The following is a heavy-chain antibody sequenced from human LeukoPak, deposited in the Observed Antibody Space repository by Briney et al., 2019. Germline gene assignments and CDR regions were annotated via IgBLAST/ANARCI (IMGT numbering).Heavy chain of an antibody. CDR3: ARGVGYYDFWSGRDQPPTIYYFDY. CDR1: GGSITSGGHY. CDR2: IYYSGST. D-gene: IGHD3-3*01. J-gene: IGHJ4*02. Sequence: SETLSLTCTVSGGSITSGGHYWTWIRQHPGTGLEWIGFIYYSGSTYYNPSLYSRVTISVDTSKNQFSLKLSSLTATDTAVYYCARGVGYYDFWSGRDQPPTIYYFDYWGQGTLVTVSS. V-gene: IGHV4-31*03.